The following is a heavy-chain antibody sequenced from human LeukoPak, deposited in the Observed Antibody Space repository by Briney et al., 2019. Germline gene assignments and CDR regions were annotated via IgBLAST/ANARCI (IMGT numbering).Heavy chain of an antibody. V-gene: IGHV4-34*01. D-gene: IGHD1-26*01. CDR1: GGSFSGYY. CDR3: ARVVGIYDY. J-gene: IGHJ4*02. CDR2: INHSGST. Sequence: SETLSPTCAVYGGSFSGYYWSWIRQPPGKGLEWIGEINHSGSTNYNPSLKSRVTISVDTSRNQFSLKLSSVTAADTAVYYCARVVGIYDYWGQGTLVTVSS.